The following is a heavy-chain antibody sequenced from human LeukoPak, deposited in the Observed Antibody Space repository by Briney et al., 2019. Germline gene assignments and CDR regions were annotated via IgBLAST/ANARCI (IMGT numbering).Heavy chain of an antibody. D-gene: IGHD3-22*01. J-gene: IGHJ4*02. V-gene: IGHV4-61*02. CDR1: GGSISSGSYY. CDR3: ATERDYYDSSGYPIDY. CDR2: IYTSGST. Sequence: SETLSLTCTVSGGSISSGSYYWSWIRQPAGKGLEWIGRIYTSGSTNYNPSLKSRVTISVDTSKNQFSLKLSSVTAADTAVYYCATERDYYDSSGYPIDYWGQGTLVTVSS.